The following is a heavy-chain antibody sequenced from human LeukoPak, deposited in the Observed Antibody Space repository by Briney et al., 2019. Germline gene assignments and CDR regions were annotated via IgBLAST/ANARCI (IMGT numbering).Heavy chain of an antibody. J-gene: IGHJ3*02. CDR3: ARGRYCSGTHCYYHAAFDI. Sequence: NPSETLSLTCTVSAGSISSGYYHWSWIRQPAGKGLEWIGRINTSGSTNYNPSLKSRVTISVDTSKNRFSLKLSSVTAADTAVYYCARGRYCSGTHCYYHAAFDIWGQGTMVTVSS. V-gene: IGHV4-61*02. CDR1: AGSISSGYYH. CDR2: INTSGST. D-gene: IGHD2-15*01.